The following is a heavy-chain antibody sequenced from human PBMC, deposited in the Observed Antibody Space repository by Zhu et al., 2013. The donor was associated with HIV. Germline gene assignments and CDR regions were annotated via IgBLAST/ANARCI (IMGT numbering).Heavy chain of an antibody. CDR1: GGPIASGGYY. CDR2: ITYTGFT. J-gene: IGHJ2*01. D-gene: IGHD2-8*01. V-gene: IGHV4-30-4*01. CDR3: ARDAPGVKWYFAL. Sequence: QVQLQESDPGLVKPSQTLSLSCTLSGGPIASGGYYWNWIRQPPGKGLEWIGYITYTGFTDYSPSLKSRATISIDTSKNEFSLKLNSLTAADTAVYYCARDAPGVKWYFALWGRGALVTVSS.